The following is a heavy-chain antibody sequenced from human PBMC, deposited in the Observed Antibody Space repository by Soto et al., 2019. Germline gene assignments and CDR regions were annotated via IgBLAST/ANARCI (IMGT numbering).Heavy chain of an antibody. CDR1: GLTFSISW. J-gene: IGHJ3*02. CDR3: XXANTPYAFDM. V-gene: IGHV3-7*01. CDR2: INPAGNVQ. Sequence: VQLVESGGGLVQPGEPLRLSCTASGLTFSISWMTWVRQAPGEGLEWVSNINPAGNVQQYADSVKERFTISRDNAKXXXXXXXXXXXXXXXXXXXXXXANTPYAFDMWGQGTMVTVSS.